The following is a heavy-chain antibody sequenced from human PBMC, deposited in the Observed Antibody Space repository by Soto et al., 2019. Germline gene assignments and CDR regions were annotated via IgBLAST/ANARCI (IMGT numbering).Heavy chain of an antibody. J-gene: IGHJ4*02. Sequence: SETLSLTCTVSGASIGRGGYYWTWIRQHPGKALEWMGHIHFSGETNYNPSLMGRLTMSIDTSTNQFSLNLAAVTAADTAMYYCARAQGGDLDYWGQGTLVTVSS. CDR2: IHFSGET. CDR1: GASIGRGGYY. CDR3: ARAQGGDLDY. D-gene: IGHD2-21*01. V-gene: IGHV4-31*03.